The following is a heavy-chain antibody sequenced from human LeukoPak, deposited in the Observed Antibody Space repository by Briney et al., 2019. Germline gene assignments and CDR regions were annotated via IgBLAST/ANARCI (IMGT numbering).Heavy chain of an antibody. V-gene: IGHV4-59*01. Sequence: SETLSLTCTVSGGSISHYYWSWIRQPPGKGLEWIGYIYYNGNTYYNPSLRSRVTMSVDTSQNQFSLKLSSVTAADTAVYYCARGPYGSGDYFDYWGQGTLVTVSS. CDR3: ARGPYGSGDYFDY. CDR1: GGSISHYY. CDR2: IYYNGNT. J-gene: IGHJ4*02. D-gene: IGHD3-10*01.